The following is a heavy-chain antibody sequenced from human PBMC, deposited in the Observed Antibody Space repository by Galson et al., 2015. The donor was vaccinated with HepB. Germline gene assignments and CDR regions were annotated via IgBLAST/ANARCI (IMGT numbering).Heavy chain of an antibody. CDR3: VRVRQVGIYYDSSGFPRGAFDI. Sequence: SLRLSCAASGFTFSSYGMHWVRQAPGKGLEWVAVIWYGGSNKYYADSVRGRFTISRDNSKNTLYLQMNSLRAEDTAVYYCVRVRQVGIYYDSSGFPRGAFDIWGQGTMVTVSS. CDR2: IWYGGSNK. D-gene: IGHD3-22*01. CDR1: GFTFSSYG. J-gene: IGHJ3*02. V-gene: IGHV3-33*01.